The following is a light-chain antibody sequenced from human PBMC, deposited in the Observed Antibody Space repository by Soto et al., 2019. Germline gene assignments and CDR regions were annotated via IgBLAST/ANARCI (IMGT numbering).Light chain of an antibody. J-gene: IGKJ1*01. CDR2: GAS. Sequence: IVLTQSPGTLSLSPGEGSTLSCRAGQSISRYLAWYQQKPGQGPRLLIYGASSRATGTPDRFSGSGSGTDFTPTINRLEPEDFALYYCQQYGSSPPTFGQGTKVDIK. CDR1: QSISRY. V-gene: IGKV3-20*01. CDR3: QQYGSSPPT.